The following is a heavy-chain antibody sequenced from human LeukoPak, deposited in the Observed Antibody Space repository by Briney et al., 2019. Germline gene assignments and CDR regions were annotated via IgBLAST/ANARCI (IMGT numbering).Heavy chain of an antibody. V-gene: IGHV4-30-2*01. D-gene: IGHD5-12*01. CDR2: IYHSGST. J-gene: IGHJ5*02. CDR3: ARRGYSVNWFDP. CDR1: GGSISSGGYS. Sequence: PSETLSLTCAVSGGSISSGGYSWSWMRQPPGKGLEWIGYIYHSGSTYYNPSLKSRVTISLDRSQNQFSLKLTSVTAADTAVYYCARRGYSVNWFDPWGQGTLVTVSS.